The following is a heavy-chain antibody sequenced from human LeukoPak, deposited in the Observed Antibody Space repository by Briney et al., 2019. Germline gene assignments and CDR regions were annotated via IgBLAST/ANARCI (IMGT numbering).Heavy chain of an antibody. CDR2: IYTSGST. Sequence: SETLSLTCTVSGGCSNSNFWSWVRQPAGKGLEWIGRIYTSGSTNYNPSLKSRVTMSVDTSKNQFSLRLSSVTAADTAVYYCARDDPLRVTATLDYWGQGTLVTVSS. J-gene: IGHJ4*02. CDR1: GGCSNSNF. CDR3: ARDDPLRVTATLDY. D-gene: IGHD2-21*02. V-gene: IGHV4-4*07.